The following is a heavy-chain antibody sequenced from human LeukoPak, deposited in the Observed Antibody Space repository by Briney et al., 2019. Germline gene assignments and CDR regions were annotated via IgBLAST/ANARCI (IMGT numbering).Heavy chain of an antibody. D-gene: IGHD6-13*01. J-gene: IGHJ4*02. Sequence: WASVKVFCKASGYTFSNFGITWVRQAPGQGLECMGWISAYNGNTKYTQIFQGRVTMTTDASTSTAYMELRSLRSDDTAVYYCARVAAAVGTDYWGQGTLVTVSS. CDR2: ISAYNGNT. CDR1: GYTFSNFG. V-gene: IGHV1-18*01. CDR3: ARVAAAVGTDY.